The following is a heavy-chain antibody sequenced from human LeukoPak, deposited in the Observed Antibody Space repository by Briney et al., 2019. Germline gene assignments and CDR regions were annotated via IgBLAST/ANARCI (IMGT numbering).Heavy chain of an antibody. CDR1: GYTFTSYY. Sequence: ASVKVSCKASGYTFTSYYMHWVRQAPGQGLEWMGIINPSGGSTSYAQKFQGRVTMTRDTSTSTVYMELSSLRSEDTAVYYCARSGSTTHCGGDCYLVQGHYYGMDVWGQGTTFTVSS. D-gene: IGHD2-21*02. CDR2: INPSGGST. V-gene: IGHV1-46*01. CDR3: ARSGSTTHCGGDCYLVQGHYYGMDV. J-gene: IGHJ6*02.